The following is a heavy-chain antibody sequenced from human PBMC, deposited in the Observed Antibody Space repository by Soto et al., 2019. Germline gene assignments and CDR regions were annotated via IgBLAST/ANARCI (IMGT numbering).Heavy chain of an antibody. J-gene: IGHJ4*02. V-gene: IGHV3-15*01. Sequence: KSGGSLRLSCAASGFTFSNAWMSWVRQAPGKGLEWVGRIKSETDGGTTDYAAPVKGRFTISRDDSKNTLYLQMNSLKTEDTAVYHSNTDRRITMAQFDYWGQGTLVTVSS. D-gene: IGHD3-10*01. CDR2: IKSETDGGTT. CDR3: NTDRRITMAQFDY. CDR1: GFTFSNAW.